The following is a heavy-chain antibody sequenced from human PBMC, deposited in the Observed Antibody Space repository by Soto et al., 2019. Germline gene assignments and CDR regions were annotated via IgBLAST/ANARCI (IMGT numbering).Heavy chain of an antibody. V-gene: IGHV1-69*06. D-gene: IGHD2-8*01. J-gene: IGHJ4*02. CDR3: ARGLLYATTDFDY. Sequence: QVQLVQSGAEVKKPGSSVKVSCKASGDTFTTNSLNWVRQAPGQGLEWMGGIIPVVGTTKYAQKYQDRVTITGYKSTNTAYMELSSLRSDDTAVYYCARGLLYATTDFDYWGQGTPVTVSS. CDR1: GDTFTTNS. CDR2: IIPVVGTT.